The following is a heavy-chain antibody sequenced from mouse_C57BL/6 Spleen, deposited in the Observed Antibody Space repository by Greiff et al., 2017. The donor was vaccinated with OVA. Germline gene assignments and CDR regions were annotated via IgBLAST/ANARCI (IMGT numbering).Heavy chain of an antibody. CDR1: GYTFTGYW. Sequence: QVQLQQPGAELVRPGSSVKLSCKASGYTFTGYWMDWVKQRPGQGLEWIGNIYPSDSATHYNQKFKDKATLTVDKSSSTAYMQLSSLTSEDSAVYYCARNGNYEWYFDVWGTGTTVTVSS. CDR2: IYPSDSAT. J-gene: IGHJ1*03. V-gene: IGHV1-61*01. D-gene: IGHD2-4*01. CDR3: ARNGNYEWYFDV.